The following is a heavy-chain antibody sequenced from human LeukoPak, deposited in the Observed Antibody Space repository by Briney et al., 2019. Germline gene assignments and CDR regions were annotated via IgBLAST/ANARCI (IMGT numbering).Heavy chain of an antibody. D-gene: IGHD2-21*02. Sequence: GGSLRLSCAGTGFTFNNFAMSWVRQAPGKGLEWVSGISGTGGSTYYADSVKGRFTISRDNSKNTLYLQMNSLRAEDTAVYYCAKGLMYCGGDCYPTNDAFDIWGQGTMVAVSS. CDR3: AKGLMYCGGDCYPTNDAFDI. CDR1: GFTFNNFA. V-gene: IGHV3-23*01. CDR2: ISGTGGST. J-gene: IGHJ3*02.